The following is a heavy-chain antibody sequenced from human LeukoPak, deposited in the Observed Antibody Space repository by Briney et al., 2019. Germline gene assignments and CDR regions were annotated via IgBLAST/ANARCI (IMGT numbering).Heavy chain of an antibody. J-gene: IGHJ4*02. CDR2: ITSNGGST. Sequence: GGSLRLSCEASGIAFSSYSMYWVRQAPGKGLEYVSAITSNGGSTYYVNSVKGRFTISRDSSKSTLYLQMDSLIAEDMAVYFCARSQGGYCDYWGQGTLVTVSS. CDR3: ARSQGGYCDY. V-gene: IGHV3-64*01. CDR1: GIAFSSYS.